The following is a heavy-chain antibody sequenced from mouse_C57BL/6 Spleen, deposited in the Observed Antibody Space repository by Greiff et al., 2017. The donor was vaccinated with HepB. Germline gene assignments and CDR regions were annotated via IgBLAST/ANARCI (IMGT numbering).Heavy chain of an antibody. CDR3: ARRVYYDYDVGWYFDV. V-gene: IGHV1-69*01. CDR1: GYTFTSYW. J-gene: IGHJ1*03. Sequence: QVQLQQPGAELVMPGASVKLSCKASGYTFTSYWMHWVKQRPGQGLEWIGEIDPSDSYTNYNQKFKGKSTLTVDKSSSTAYMQRSSLTSEDSAVYYCARRVYYDYDVGWYFDVWGTGTTVTVSS. CDR2: IDPSDSYT. D-gene: IGHD2-4*01.